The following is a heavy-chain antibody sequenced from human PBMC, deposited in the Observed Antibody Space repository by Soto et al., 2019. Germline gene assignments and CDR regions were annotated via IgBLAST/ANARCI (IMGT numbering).Heavy chain of an antibody. CDR2: ISGSVGST. CDR1: GFTFSSYA. Sequence: GGSLRLSCAASGFTFSSYAMNWVRQAPGKGLEWVSGISGSVGSTYYADSGKGRFTISRDNSKNTLYLQMNSLRAEDTAVYYCAKKSESYLDYWGQGTMVPVCS. V-gene: IGHV3-23*01. J-gene: IGHJ4*02. CDR3: AKKSESYLDY. D-gene: IGHD3-3*01.